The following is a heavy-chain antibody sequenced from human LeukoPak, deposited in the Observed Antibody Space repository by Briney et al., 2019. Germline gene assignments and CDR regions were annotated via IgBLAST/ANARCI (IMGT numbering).Heavy chain of an antibody. V-gene: IGHV1-46*04. J-gene: IGHJ5*02. D-gene: IGHD4-11*01. CDR1: GYTFTSYY. Sequence: ASVKVSCKASGYTFTSYYMHWVRQAPGQGLEWMGIIKPSGGSTSYAEKLQGRVTMTRDMSTSTVYLELSSMRSEDTAVYYCARGTGARFTVTTFWFDTWGQGNLVTVSS. CDR2: IKPSGGST. CDR3: ARGTGARFTVTTFWFDT.